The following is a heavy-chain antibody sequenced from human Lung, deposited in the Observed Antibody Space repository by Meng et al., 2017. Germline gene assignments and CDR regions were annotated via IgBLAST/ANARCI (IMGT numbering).Heavy chain of an antibody. CDR2: IYYSGST. CDR3: ARDRICSGGSCYEVDY. J-gene: IGHJ4*02. V-gene: IGHV4-39*07. Sequence: GSLRLSCTVSGGSISSRSYYWGWIRQTPGKGLEWIGSIYYSGSTYYNPSLKSRVTISVDTSKNQFSLKVTSVTAADTAVYYCARDRICSGGSCYEVDYWGQGTLVTVSS. D-gene: IGHD2-15*01. CDR1: GGSISSRSYY.